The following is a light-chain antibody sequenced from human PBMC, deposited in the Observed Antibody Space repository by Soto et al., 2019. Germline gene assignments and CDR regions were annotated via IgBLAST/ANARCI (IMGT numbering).Light chain of an antibody. CDR2: DAS. CDR1: QSVSTY. Sequence: EIVLTQSPATLSLSPGERPTLSCRPIQSVSTYFAWYQQRPGQAPRLLLHDASYSATAIPPRFSCSGCGTDFTLTISSLEPEDFAVYYCQQRRSWPPTITFGQGTRLEIK. V-gene: IGKV3-11*01. CDR3: QQRRSWPPTIT. J-gene: IGKJ5*01.